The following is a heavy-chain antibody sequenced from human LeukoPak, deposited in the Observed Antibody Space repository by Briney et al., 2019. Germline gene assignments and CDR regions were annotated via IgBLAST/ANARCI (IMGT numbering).Heavy chain of an antibody. CDR3: ARVPLEYCSGGTCYSGRNWFDP. Sequence: ASVKVSCKASGYILTDYYMHWVRQAPGQGLEWMGWINPNSGDTNYAQKFQGRVTMTRDTSISTVYMELRRLRYDDTAAYYCARVPLEYCSGGTCYSGRNWFDPWGQGTLVTVSS. CDR2: INPNSGDT. D-gene: IGHD2-15*01. V-gene: IGHV1-2*02. J-gene: IGHJ5*02. CDR1: GYILTDYY.